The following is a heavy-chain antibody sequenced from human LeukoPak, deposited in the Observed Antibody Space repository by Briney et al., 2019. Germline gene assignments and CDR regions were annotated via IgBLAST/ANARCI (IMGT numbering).Heavy chain of an antibody. CDR3: ARDLGGYDSY. D-gene: IGHD5-12*01. CDR2: IYYSGST. V-gene: IGHV4-31*03. CDR1: GGSVSSGSYY. J-gene: IGHJ4*02. Sequence: SETLSLTCTVSGGSVSSGSYYWSWIRQHPGKGLEWIGYIYYSGSTYYNPSLKSRVTISVDTSKNQFSLKLSSVTAADTAVYYCARDLGGYDSYWGQGTLVTVSS.